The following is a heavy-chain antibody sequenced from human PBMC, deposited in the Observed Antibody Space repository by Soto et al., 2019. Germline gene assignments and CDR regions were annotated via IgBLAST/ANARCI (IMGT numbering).Heavy chain of an antibody. CDR2: IDPSDSYT. Sequence: GESLKISCKGSGYSFTSYWISWVRQMPGKGLEWMGRIDPSDSYTNYSPSFQGHVTISADKSISTAYLQWSRLKASDTAMDDGARTIPTYGMDVWGQGTTVTVSS. CDR1: GYSFTSYW. J-gene: IGHJ6*02. V-gene: IGHV5-10-1*01. D-gene: IGHD3-3*01. CDR3: ARTIPTYGMDV.